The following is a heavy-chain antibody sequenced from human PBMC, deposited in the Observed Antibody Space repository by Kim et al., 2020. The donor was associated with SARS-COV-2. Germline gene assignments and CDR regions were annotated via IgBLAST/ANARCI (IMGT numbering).Heavy chain of an antibody. Sequence: TNYAQKVQGRVTMTRDTSISTAYMERSRLRSDDTAVYYCARVGSYHGMDVWGQGTTVTVSS. D-gene: IGHD3-10*01. V-gene: IGHV1-2*02. J-gene: IGHJ6*02. CDR2: T. CDR3: ARVGSYHGMDV.